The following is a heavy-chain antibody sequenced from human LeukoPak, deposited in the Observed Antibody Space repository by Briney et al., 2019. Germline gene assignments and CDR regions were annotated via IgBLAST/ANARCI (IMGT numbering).Heavy chain of an antibody. CDR2: IYPGDSDT. CDR3: ARGAAGTTPDYYYFGLDV. D-gene: IGHD1-7*01. CDR1: GYRFTDYW. J-gene: IGHJ6*02. V-gene: IGHV5-51*01. Sequence: GESLKISCKGSGYRFTDYWIGWVRQMPGKGLEWMGIIYPGDSDTRYSPSSQGQVTISADKSINTAHLQWSSLKASDTAMYYRARGAAGTTPDYYYFGLDVWGQGTTVRVSS.